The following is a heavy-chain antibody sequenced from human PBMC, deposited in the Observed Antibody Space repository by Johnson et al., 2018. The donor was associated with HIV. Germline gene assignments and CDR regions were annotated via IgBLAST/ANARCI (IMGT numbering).Heavy chain of an antibody. D-gene: IGHD1-26*01. CDR3: ARSYRSGSYHGGGWKAFDI. Sequence: LHLVESGGGLVQPGGSLRLSCAASGFTFSSYWMSWVRQAPGKGLEWVANIKQDGSEKYYVDSVKGRFTISRDNAKNSLYLQLNSLRAEDTAVYYCARSYRSGSYHGGGWKAFDIWGQGTMVTVSS. CDR1: GFTFSSYW. CDR2: IKQDGSEK. J-gene: IGHJ3*02. V-gene: IGHV3-7*05.